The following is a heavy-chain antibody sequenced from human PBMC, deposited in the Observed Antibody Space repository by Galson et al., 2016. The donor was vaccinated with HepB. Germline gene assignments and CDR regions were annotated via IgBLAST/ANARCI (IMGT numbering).Heavy chain of an antibody. D-gene: IGHD3-10*01. CDR3: AKDGHPSPIGGSGTFFSYYQYYYVDV. CDR1: GFTFSRCG. V-gene: IGHV3-30*18. Sequence: SLRLTCAASGFTFSRCGMHWVRQAPGKGLEWVAVISYDGNYKYYADPVKGRFTISRDNYKPTLYLKMNSLRAEDTAVYYCAKDGHPSPIGGSGTFFSYYQYYYVDVWGKGTTVTVSS. J-gene: IGHJ6*03. CDR2: ISYDGNYK.